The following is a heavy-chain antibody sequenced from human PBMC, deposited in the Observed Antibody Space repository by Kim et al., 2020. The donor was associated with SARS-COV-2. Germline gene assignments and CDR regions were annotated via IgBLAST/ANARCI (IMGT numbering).Heavy chain of an antibody. V-gene: IGHV4-59*13. J-gene: IGHJ5*02. Sequence: SETLSLTCTVSGGSISSYYWSWIRQPPGKRLEWIGYHYYSGSTNYNPALNSRVTISVDSSKNQFSLKLSSVTAAHTSVYYCARGFDKARVTLGFDSWGQG. CDR1: GGSISSYY. CDR2: HYYSGST. D-gene: IGHD5-18*01. CDR3: ARGFDKARVTLGFDS.